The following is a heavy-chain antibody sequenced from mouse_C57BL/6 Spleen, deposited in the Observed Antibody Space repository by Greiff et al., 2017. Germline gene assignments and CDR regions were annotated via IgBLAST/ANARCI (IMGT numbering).Heavy chain of an antibody. V-gene: IGHV1-52*01. Sequence: QVQLQQPGAELVRPGSSVKLSCKASGYTFTSYWMHWVKQRPIQGLEWIGNIDPSDSETHYNQKFKDKATLTVDKSSSTAYMQLSSLTSEDSAVYYCARKAGNYEFAYWGQGTLVTVSA. CDR1: GYTFTSYW. CDR2: IDPSDSET. D-gene: IGHD2-1*01. J-gene: IGHJ3*01. CDR3: ARKAGNYEFAY.